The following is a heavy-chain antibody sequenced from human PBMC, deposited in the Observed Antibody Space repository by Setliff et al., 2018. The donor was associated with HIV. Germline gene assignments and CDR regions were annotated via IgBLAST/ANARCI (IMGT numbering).Heavy chain of an antibody. CDR1: GGTFSSYA. Sequence: SVKVSCKASGGTFSSYAISWVRQAPGQGLEWMGWIIPILGIANYAQKFQGRVTITADKSTSTAYMELSSLRSEDTAVYYCARGRVLRGYYYYYMDVWGKGTTVTVSS. CDR2: IIPILGIA. D-gene: IGHD3-3*01. V-gene: IGHV1-69*10. CDR3: ARGRVLRGYYYYYMDV. J-gene: IGHJ6*03.